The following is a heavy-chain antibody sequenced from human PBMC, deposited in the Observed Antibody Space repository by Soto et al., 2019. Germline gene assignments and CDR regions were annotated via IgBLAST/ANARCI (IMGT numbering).Heavy chain of an antibody. J-gene: IGHJ3*02. CDR2: MSKDGSIE. Sequence: GGSLRLSCAASGFTLSNCCMHWVRQAPGKGLEWVAVMSKDGSIEYYADSVKGRFTIFRDNSENMVYLQTNSLRVEDTAVYYCARARSGYAFDIWGQGKMVTVSS. CDR1: GFTLSNCC. CDR3: ARARSGYAFDI. V-gene: IGHV3-30-3*01. D-gene: IGHD3-3*01.